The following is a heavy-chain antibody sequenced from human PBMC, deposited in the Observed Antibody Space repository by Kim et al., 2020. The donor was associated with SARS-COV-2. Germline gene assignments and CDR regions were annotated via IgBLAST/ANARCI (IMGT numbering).Heavy chain of an antibody. V-gene: IGHV2-5*02. D-gene: IGHD6-6*01. Sequence: SGPTLVNPTQTLTLTCTFSGFSLSTNGVGVGWIRQPPGRALEWLALIYWDGNTRYSPSLKSRLTITKGTSQNQVVLTMTNMDPVDTATYYCARRRVAARPYYFDYWGQGTLVTVSS. CDR1: GFSLSTNGVG. J-gene: IGHJ4*02. CDR2: IYWDGNT. CDR3: ARRRVAARPYYFDY.